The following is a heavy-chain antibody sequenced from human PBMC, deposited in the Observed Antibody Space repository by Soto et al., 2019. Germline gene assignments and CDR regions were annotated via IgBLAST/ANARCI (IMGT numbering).Heavy chain of an antibody. CDR3: ARHPSDFWFDP. CDR2: IHYSGST. J-gene: IGHJ5*02. V-gene: IGHV4-59*08. Sequence: PSETLSLTCTVSGGSIRNYYWGWIRQPPGKGLEWIGYIHYSGSTYYNPSLKSRVTVSVDTSKNQFSLKLSSVTAADTAVYYCARHPSDFWFDPWGQGTLVTVSS. CDR1: GGSIRNYY. D-gene: IGHD2-21*02.